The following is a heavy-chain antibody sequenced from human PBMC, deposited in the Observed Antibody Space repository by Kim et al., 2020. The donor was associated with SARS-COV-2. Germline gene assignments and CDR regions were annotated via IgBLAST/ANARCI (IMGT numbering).Heavy chain of an antibody. J-gene: IGHJ4*02. D-gene: IGHD5-12*01. V-gene: IGHV3-7*04. Sequence: GSLRLSCAASGFTFSSYWMSWVRQAPGKGPEWVANIKDDGSEKNYVDSVKGRFTISRDNTKNSLYLQMNSLRAEDAAVYYCMKDYRGDWGQGTLVTVS. CDR3: MKDYRGD. CDR1: GFTFSSYW. CDR2: IKDDGSEK.